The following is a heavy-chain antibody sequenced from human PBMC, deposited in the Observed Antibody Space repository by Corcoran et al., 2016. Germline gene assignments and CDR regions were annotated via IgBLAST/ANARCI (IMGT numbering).Heavy chain of an antibody. CDR2: IYPGDSDT. CDR1: GYRFTTYW. D-gene: IGHD1-26*01. Sequence: EVQLVQSGAEVKKPGESLKISCQGSGYRFTTYWIGWVRQMPGKGLESMGVIYPGDSDTRYSPSFQGQVTISADKPISIAYLQWSSLKASDTAMYYCARQTRSGVDVWGQGTPVTVSS. CDR3: ARQTRSGVDV. J-gene: IGHJ6*02. V-gene: IGHV5-51*01.